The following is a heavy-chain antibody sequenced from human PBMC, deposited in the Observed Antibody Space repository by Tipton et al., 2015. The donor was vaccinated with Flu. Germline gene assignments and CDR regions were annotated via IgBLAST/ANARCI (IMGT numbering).Heavy chain of an antibody. D-gene: IGHD3-3*02. CDR2: IYTSGST. V-gene: IGHV4-61*02. Sequence: TLSLTCTVSGGSISSGSYYWSWIRQPAGKGLEWIGRIYTSGSTNYNSSLKSLVTISVDTSKNQFPLKLSSVTAADTAVYYCARELGSPGNWYFDLWGRGTLVTVSS. CDR1: GGSISSGSYY. CDR3: ARELGSPGNWYFDL. J-gene: IGHJ2*01.